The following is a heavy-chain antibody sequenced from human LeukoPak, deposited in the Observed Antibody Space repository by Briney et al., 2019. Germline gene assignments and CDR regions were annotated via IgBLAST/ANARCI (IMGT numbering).Heavy chain of an antibody. J-gene: IGHJ2*01. D-gene: IGHD6-6*01. Sequence: SETLSLTCTVSGGSISSSSYYWGWIRQPPGKGLEWIGSIYYSGSTYYNPSLKSQVTISVDTSKNQFSLKLSSVTAADTAVYYCARRRIEYSSSSDRNNWYFDLWGRGTLVTVSS. CDR1: GGSISSSSYY. CDR2: IYYSGST. CDR3: ARRRIEYSSSSDRNNWYFDL. V-gene: IGHV4-39*07.